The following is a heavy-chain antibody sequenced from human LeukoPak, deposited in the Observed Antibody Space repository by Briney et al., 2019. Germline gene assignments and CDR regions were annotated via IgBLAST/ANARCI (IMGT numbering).Heavy chain of an antibody. J-gene: IGHJ3*02. V-gene: IGHV4-30-4*08. CDR3: ARDSYSGSSLAGAFDI. Sequence: SETLSLTCTVSGGSISSGGYYWSWIRQHPGKGLEWIGYIYYSGSTYYNPSLKSRVTISVDTSKNQFSLKLSSVTAADTAVYYCARDSYSGSSLAGAFDIWGQGTMVTVSS. CDR2: IYYSGST. D-gene: IGHD1-26*01. CDR1: GGSISSGGYY.